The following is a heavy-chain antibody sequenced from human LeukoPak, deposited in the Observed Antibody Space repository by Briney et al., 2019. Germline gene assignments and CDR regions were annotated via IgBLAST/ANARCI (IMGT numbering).Heavy chain of an antibody. Sequence: ASVKVSCKASGYTFTSYGISWVRQAPGQGLEWMGWISAYNGNTNYAQKLQGRVTMTTDTSTSTAYMELRSLRSDDTAVYYCARDLRGSYRYIPFDYWGQGTLVTVSS. D-gene: IGHD3-16*02. V-gene: IGHV1-18*01. J-gene: IGHJ4*02. CDR1: GYTFTSYG. CDR2: ISAYNGNT. CDR3: ARDLRGSYRYIPFDY.